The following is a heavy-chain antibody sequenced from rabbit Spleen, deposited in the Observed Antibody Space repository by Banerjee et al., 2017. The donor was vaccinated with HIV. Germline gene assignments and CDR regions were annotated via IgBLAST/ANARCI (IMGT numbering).Heavy chain of an antibody. J-gene: IGHJ4*01. D-gene: IGHD3-1*01. CDR1: GFSFSSSYY. Sequence: QEQLVESGGGLVQPEGSLTLTCTASGFSFSSSYYMCWVRQAPGKGLEWIACIYTGSSGSTYYASWAKGRFTISKTSSTTVTLQMTSLTAADTATYFCARDIGYYYGFNLWGPGTLVTVS. V-gene: IGHV1S45*01. CDR3: ARDIGYYYGFNL. CDR2: IYTGSSGST.